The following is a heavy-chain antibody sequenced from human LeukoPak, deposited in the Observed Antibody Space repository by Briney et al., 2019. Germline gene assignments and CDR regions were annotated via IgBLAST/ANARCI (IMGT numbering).Heavy chain of an antibody. J-gene: IGHJ3*02. CDR2: IYPSDSDT. V-gene: IGHV5-51*01. CDR3: ARHKGFDI. CDR1: GYTFTNYW. Sequence: ESLKISCKASGYTFTNYWIGWVRQMPGKGLEWMGVIYPSDSDTRYSPSFQGQVTISADKSITTAYLQWSSLKASDTAMYYCARHKGFDIWGQGTMVTVSS.